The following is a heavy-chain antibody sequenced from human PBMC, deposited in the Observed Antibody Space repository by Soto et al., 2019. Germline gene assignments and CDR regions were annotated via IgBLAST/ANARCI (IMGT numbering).Heavy chain of an antibody. V-gene: IGHV3-66*01. J-gene: IGHJ4*02. Sequence: VQLVESGGGLVQPGVSLRLSCAASGFTVSTNYMNWVRQAPGKGLEWVSVIYSGCSTYYADYVKGRFTISRDNSKNTLFLQMNSLRVEDTAVYYCARGVPHHCFDYWGQGTMVTVSS. CDR3: ARGVPHHCFDY. CDR1: GFTVSTNY. D-gene: IGHD3-16*01. CDR2: IYSGCST.